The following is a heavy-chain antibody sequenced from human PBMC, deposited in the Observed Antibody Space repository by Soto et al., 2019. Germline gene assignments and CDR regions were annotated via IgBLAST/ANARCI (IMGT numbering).Heavy chain of an antibody. CDR3: ARLDTTMVNIDY. D-gene: IGHD5-18*01. Sequence: ASVEVSCKASGYTFTGYYMHWVRQAPGQGLAWMGWMNPSSGGTNYAQKFQGRITMTRDTSISTAYMELSSLRSDDTAVYYCARLDTTMVNIDYWGQGTLVTVSS. V-gene: IGHV1-2*02. CDR2: MNPSSGGT. J-gene: IGHJ4*02. CDR1: GYTFTGYY.